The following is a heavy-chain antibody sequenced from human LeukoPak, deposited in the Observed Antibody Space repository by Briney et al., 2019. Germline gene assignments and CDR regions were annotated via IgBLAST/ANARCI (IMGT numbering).Heavy chain of an antibody. J-gene: IGHJ5*02. CDR1: GYTFTGYY. CDR2: INPNSGGT. CDR3: ARDIAVAGFESYNWFDP. V-gene: IGHV1-2*02. Sequence: ASVKVSCKASGYTFTGYYMHWVRQAPGQGLEWMGWINPNSGGTNYAQKFQGRVTMTRDTSISTAYMELSSLRSEDTAVYYCARDIAVAGFESYNWFDPWGQGTLVTVSS. D-gene: IGHD6-19*01.